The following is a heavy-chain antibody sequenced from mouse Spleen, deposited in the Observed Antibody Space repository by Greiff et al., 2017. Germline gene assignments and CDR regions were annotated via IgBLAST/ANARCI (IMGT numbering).Heavy chain of an antibody. D-gene: IGHD1-1*01. CDR2: ISNLAYSI. J-gene: IGHJ4*01. V-gene: IGHV5-15*01. CDR3: ARLGYYGSSYYAMDY. CDR1: GFTFSDYG. Sequence: EVKVVESGGGLVKPGGSLKLSCAASGFTFSDYGMAWVRQAPGKGPEWVAFISNLAYSIYYADTVTGRFTISRENAKNTLYLEMSSLRSEDTAMYYCARLGYYGSSYYAMDYWGQGTSVTVSS.